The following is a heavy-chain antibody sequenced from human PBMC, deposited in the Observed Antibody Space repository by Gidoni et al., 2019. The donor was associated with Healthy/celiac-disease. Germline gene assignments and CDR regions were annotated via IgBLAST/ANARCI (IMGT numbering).Heavy chain of an antibody. CDR3: AXXXAXXXGDXXXGLXXX. CDR1: GCXFSXXX. Sequence: QVQLVQSGAEVXXXGSSXXVPCXASGCXFSXXXISWVRQAPGQGLEWLGGIIPIFGTANYEQKFQGRVTIXADXXXSTAXXELXXXRSXXTAXXXCAXXXAXXXGDXXXGLXXXWG. CDR2: IIPIFGTA. V-gene: IGHV1-69*01. J-gene: IGHJ1*01. D-gene: IGHD2-21*02.